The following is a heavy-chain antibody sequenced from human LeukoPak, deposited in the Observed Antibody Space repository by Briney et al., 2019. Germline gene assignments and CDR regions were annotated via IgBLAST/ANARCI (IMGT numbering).Heavy chain of an antibody. J-gene: IGHJ3*02. CDR3: ASSPAVVVPAAISFGAFDI. CDR2: IYYSGST. V-gene: IGHV4-39*01. Sequence: SETLSLTCTVSGGSISSSSYYWGWIRQPPGKGLECIGSIYYSGSTYYNPSLKSRVTISVDTSKNQFSLKLSSVTAADTAVYYCASSPAVVVPAAISFGAFDIWGQGTMVTVSS. D-gene: IGHD2-2*01. CDR1: GGSISSSSYY.